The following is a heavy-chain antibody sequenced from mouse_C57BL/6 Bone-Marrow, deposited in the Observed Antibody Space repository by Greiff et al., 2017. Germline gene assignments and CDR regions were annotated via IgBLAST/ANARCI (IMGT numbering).Heavy chain of an antibody. CDR1: GFTFSSYA. CDR3: SRDSPGGYYGFAY. Sequence: EVHLVESGGGLVKPGGSLKLSCAASGFTFSSYAMSWVRQTPEKRLEWVATISDGGSYTYYPDNVKGRFTISRDNAKNNLYLQMSHLKSEDTAMYYCSRDSPGGYYGFAYWGQGTLVTVSA. D-gene: IGHD1-1*01. CDR2: ISDGGSYT. V-gene: IGHV5-4*01. J-gene: IGHJ3*01.